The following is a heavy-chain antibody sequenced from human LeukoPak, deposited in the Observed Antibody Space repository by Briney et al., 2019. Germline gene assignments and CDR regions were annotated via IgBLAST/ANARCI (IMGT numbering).Heavy chain of an antibody. D-gene: IGHD1-1*01. CDR1: GFTFSSYG. V-gene: IGHV3-33*06. J-gene: IGHJ4*02. CDR3: AKERSGFNFDY. CDR2: IWYYGSNK. Sequence: GGSLRLSCAASGFTFSSYGMHWVRQAPGKGLEWVAVIWYYGSNKYYADSVKGRFTISRDNSKNTLYLQMESLRAEDTAVYYCAKERSGFNFDYWGQGTLVTVSS.